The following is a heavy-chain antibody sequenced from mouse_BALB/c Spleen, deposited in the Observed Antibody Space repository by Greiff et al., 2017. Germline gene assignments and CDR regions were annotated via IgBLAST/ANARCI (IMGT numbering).Heavy chain of an antibody. CDR3: ARRNYGSSHYWYFDV. Sequence: EVQLVESGGGLVKPGGSLKLSCAASGFTFSSYAMSWVRQSPEKRLEWVAEISSGGSYTYYPDTVTGRFTISRDNAKNTLYLEMSSLRSEDTAMYYCARRNYGSSHYWYFDVWGAGTTVTVSS. CDR1: GFTFSSYA. J-gene: IGHJ1*01. D-gene: IGHD1-1*01. CDR2: ISSGGSYT. V-gene: IGHV5-9-4*01.